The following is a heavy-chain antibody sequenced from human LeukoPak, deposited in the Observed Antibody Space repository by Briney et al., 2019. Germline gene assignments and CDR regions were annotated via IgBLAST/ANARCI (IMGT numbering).Heavy chain of an antibody. Sequence: GESLKISCKGSGYSFTSYWIGWVRQMPGKGLEWMGIIYPGDSDTRYSPSFQGQVTISADKSISTAYLQWSSLKASDTAMYYCARRGYCSGGSCYSAYYYYMDVWGKGTTVTVSS. D-gene: IGHD2-15*01. CDR1: GYSFTSYW. CDR3: ARRGYCSGGSCYSAYYYYMDV. V-gene: IGHV5-51*01. CDR2: IYPGDSDT. J-gene: IGHJ6*03.